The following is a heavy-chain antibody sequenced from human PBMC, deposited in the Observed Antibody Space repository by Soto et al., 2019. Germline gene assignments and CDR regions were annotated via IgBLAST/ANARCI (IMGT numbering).Heavy chain of an antibody. CDR1: GGSFSGYY. J-gene: IGHJ5*02. CDR2: INHSGST. CDR3: ARLLWFGEFRFDP. D-gene: IGHD3-10*01. V-gene: IGHV4-34*01. Sequence: SETLSLTCAVYGGSFSGYYWSWIRQPPGKGLEWIGEINHSGSTNYNPSLKSRVTISVDTSKNQFSLKLSSVTAADTAVYYGARLLWFGEFRFDPWGQGTLVTVAS.